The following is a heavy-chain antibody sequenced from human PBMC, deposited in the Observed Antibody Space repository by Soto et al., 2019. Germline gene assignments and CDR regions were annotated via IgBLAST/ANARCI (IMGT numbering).Heavy chain of an antibody. CDR3: ARGSKAAASY. Sequence: SETLSLTCAVSGDSISSEHWWSWVRQPPGKGLEWIGEVFHTGNTKYNPSLKGRVTISVDTSKNQFSLKLSSVTAADTAVYYCARGSKAAASYWGQGTLVTVSS. CDR1: GDSISSEHW. CDR2: VFHTGNT. V-gene: IGHV4-4*02. J-gene: IGHJ4*02. D-gene: IGHD6-13*01.